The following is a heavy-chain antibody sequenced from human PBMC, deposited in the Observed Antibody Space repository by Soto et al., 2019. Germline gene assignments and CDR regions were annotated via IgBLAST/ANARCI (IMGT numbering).Heavy chain of an antibody. CDR2: IYHGGST. J-gene: IGHJ5*01. D-gene: IGHD2-2*01. CDR1: CYSISSGYY. Sequence: PSETLSLTCAVSCYSISSGYYWGWLRQPPGKGLEWIGSIYHGGSTYYNPSLNSRVTISVDTSKNQFSLKLSSVTAADTAVYYFRRVLEVATRPAVCDSWGPGKVVTASS. CDR3: RRVLEVATRPAVCDS. V-gene: IGHV4-38-2*01.